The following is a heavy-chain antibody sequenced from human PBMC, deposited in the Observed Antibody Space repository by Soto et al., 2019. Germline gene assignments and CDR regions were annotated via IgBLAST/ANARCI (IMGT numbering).Heavy chain of an antibody. CDR3: VRHGRVGVMKFDYHNGMDV. Sequence: QVQLVQSGAEVKKPGASVKVSCKASGYTFSTYGISWARQAPGQGLEWMGWISAYNGNSKYTQTLQGRVTMTTDTATDSGYMALRSLRSDDTAVYFCVRHGRVGVMKFDYHNGMDVWGQGTTVTVSS. D-gene: IGHD2-8*01. J-gene: IGHJ6*02. CDR1: GYTFSTYG. CDR2: ISAYNGNS. V-gene: IGHV1-18*01.